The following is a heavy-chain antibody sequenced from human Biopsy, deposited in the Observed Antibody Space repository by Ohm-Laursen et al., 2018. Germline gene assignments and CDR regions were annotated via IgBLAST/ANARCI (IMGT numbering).Heavy chain of an antibody. CDR2: MYDTGNT. CDR3: ARGDYYDSTSYYNALKFDP. D-gene: IGHD3-22*01. V-gene: IGHV4-59*02. CDR1: GGYVSSYY. J-gene: IGHJ5*02. Sequence: TLSLTCPVSGGYVSSYYWSWIRRPPGKGLEWIGYMYDTGNTNYNPSLKSRVTISKDRSKNQVSLRLSSVTAADTAVYYCARGDYYDSTSYYNALKFDPWGQGTLVTVSS.